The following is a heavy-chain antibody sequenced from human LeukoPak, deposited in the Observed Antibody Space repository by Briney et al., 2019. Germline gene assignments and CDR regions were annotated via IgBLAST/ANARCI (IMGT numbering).Heavy chain of an antibody. J-gene: IGHJ4*02. CDR3: ASVYPSGYSFDY. Sequence: SETLSLTCAVYGGSFSGYYWSWIRQPPGKGLDWIGEINHSGSTNYNPSLKSRVTISVATSKTPFSLKLSSVTAADTAVYYCASVYPSGYSFDYWGQGTLVTVSS. D-gene: IGHD3-16*02. V-gene: IGHV4-34*01. CDR1: GGSFSGYY. CDR2: INHSGST.